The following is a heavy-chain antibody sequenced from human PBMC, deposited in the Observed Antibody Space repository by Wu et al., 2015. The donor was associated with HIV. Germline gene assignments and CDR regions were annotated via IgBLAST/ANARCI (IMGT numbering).Heavy chain of an antibody. CDR1: GYTFILYY. CDR2: INPKTGDT. V-gene: IGHV1-2*02. CDR3: ASGGSFPXYAFDI. Sequence: QVHLVQSGTEVKKPGASVNVSCKTSGYTFILYYIHYVRQAPGQGLEWVGWINPKTGDTNYGQKFQGRVTLTMDTSISTAYMEMSRLRYDDTAVYYCASGGSFPXYAFDIWGQGTMVTVSS. J-gene: IGHJ3*02. D-gene: IGHD1-26*01.